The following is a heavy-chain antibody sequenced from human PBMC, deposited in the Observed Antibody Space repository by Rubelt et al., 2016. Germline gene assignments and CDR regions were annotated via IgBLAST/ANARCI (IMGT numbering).Heavy chain of an antibody. CDR3: ASGHYGA. Sequence: QVQLVQSGSELKKPGASVQISCKASGYTLTTLALNWVRQAPGQGLEWRGWINANTGDPTYAHGFTGLCGSSLDTCVSTAYLQISGLQPEDTAVYFCASGHYGAWGQGTLVTVSS. CDR2: INANTGDP. V-gene: IGHV7-4-1*02. J-gene: IGHJ5*02. D-gene: IGHD4/OR15-4a*01. CDR1: GYTLTTLA.